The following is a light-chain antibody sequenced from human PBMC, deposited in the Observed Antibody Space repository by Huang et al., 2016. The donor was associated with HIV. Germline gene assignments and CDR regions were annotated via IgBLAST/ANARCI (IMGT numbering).Light chain of an antibody. J-gene: IGKJ2*01. CDR3: QQSYSISYT. CDR1: ERISKY. CDR2: AAS. Sequence: DIQMPQSPSSLSASVGARVSITCRASERISKYVNWYQQKPGKAPKLLLYAASTLQTGVPSRFSGSGSGTEFTLTISSLQPEDFSSYYCQQSYSISYTFGQGTKVEIK. V-gene: IGKV1-39*01.